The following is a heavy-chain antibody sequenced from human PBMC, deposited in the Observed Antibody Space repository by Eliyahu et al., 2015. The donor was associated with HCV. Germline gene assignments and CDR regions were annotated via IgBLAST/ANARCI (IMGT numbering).Heavy chain of an antibody. Sequence: EVQLVESGGGLVQPGGSLRLSCAASGFTFSNSWMDWVRQAPGKGLVWVSRINSDGSSTSYADSVKGRFTISRDNAKNTLYLQMNSLRAEDTAVYYCARDTPSGNYQHRNFDYWGQGTLVTVSS. D-gene: IGHD1-26*01. CDR2: INSDGSST. J-gene: IGHJ4*02. CDR3: ARDTPSGNYQHRNFDY. V-gene: IGHV3-74*01. CDR1: GFTFSNSW.